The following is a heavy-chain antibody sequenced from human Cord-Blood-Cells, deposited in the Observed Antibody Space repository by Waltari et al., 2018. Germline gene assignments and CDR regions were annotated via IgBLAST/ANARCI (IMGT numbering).Heavy chain of an antibody. CDR2: ISGSGGST. Sequence: EVQLLESGGGLVQPGGSLRLSCAASGFTFSSYSIRWVRQAPGQGLEWVSAISGSGGSTYYADSVKGRFTISRDNSKNTLYLQMNSLRAEDTAVYYCAKMGDYDFWSGYYAFDIWGQGTMVTVSS. CDR3: AKMGDYDFWSGYYAFDI. J-gene: IGHJ3*02. V-gene: IGHV3-23*01. CDR1: GFTFSSYS. D-gene: IGHD3-3*01.